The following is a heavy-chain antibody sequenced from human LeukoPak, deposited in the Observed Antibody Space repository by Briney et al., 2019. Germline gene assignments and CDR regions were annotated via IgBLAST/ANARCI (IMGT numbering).Heavy chain of an antibody. V-gene: IGHV4-39*07. CDR2: IYYSGST. CDR1: GGSISSSSYY. D-gene: IGHD4-17*01. J-gene: IGHJ5*02. Sequence: SETLSLTCTVSGGSISSSSYYWGWIRQPPGKGLEWIGSIYYSGSTYYNPSLKSRVTISVDTSKNQFSLKLSSVTAADTAVYYCARSAGYGDDNWFDPWGQGTLVTVSS. CDR3: ARSAGYGDDNWFDP.